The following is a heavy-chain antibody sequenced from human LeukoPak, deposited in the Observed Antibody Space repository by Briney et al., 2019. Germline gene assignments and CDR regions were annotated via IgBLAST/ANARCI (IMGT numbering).Heavy chain of an antibody. Sequence: SSETLSLTCAVYGESFSGYYWSWIRQPPGKGLEWIGEINHSGSTNYNPSLKSRDTISVDTSKNQFSLKLSSVTAADTAVYYCARGSGSYRPLGYWGQGTLVTVSS. CDR2: INHSGST. CDR3: ARGSGSYRPLGY. V-gene: IGHV4-34*01. CDR1: GESFSGYY. J-gene: IGHJ4*02. D-gene: IGHD3-10*01.